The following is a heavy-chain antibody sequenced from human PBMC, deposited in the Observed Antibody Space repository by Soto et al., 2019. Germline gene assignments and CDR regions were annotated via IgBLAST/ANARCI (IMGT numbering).Heavy chain of an antibody. CDR1: GGSFSSDSYY. J-gene: IGHJ4*02. CDR3: ARGVTTVTTIDY. V-gene: IGHV4-39*07. D-gene: IGHD4-17*01. Sequence: SETLSLTCTVSGGSFSSDSYYWGWLRQSPEKGLEWIASISYSGSTYYNPSLKSRVTISVDRSKNQFSLKLSSVTAADAALYYGARGVTTVTTIDYWGQGTLVTLSS. CDR2: ISYSGST.